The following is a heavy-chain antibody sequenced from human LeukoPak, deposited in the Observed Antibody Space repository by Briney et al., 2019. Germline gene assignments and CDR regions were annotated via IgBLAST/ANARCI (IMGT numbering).Heavy chain of an antibody. CDR3: ARGEYYSDTSSYFDY. CDR1: GFTFSSYG. CDR2: ISYDGSNK. J-gene: IGHJ4*02. Sequence: PGGSLRLSCAASGFTFSSYGMNWVRQAPGKGLEWGAVISYDGSNKYYADSVKGRFTISRDNSKNTLFVQMSSLRAEDTAVYYCARGEYYSDTSSYFDYWGQGTLVTVSS. V-gene: IGHV3-30*03. D-gene: IGHD3-22*01.